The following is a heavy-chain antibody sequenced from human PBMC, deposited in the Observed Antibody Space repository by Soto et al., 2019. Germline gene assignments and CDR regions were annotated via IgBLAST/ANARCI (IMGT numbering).Heavy chain of an antibody. D-gene: IGHD2-15*01. CDR1: GFTFSSYG. CDR2: ISYDGSNK. V-gene: IGHV3-30*18. J-gene: IGHJ6*01. CDR3: AKNHAPDCSGGSCYSGYYGMDV. Sequence: QVQLVESGGGVVQPGRSLRLSCAASGFTFSSYGMHWVRQAPGKGLEWVAVISYDGSNKYYADSVKVRFTISRDNSKNTLHLQMNSLRADDTAVYYRAKNHAPDCSGGSCYSGYYGMDVW.